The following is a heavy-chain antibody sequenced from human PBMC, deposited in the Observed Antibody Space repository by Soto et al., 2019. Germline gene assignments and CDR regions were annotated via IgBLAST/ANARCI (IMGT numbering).Heavy chain of an antibody. CDR1: GFTFSSYG. V-gene: IGHV3-30*18. Sequence: GSLILSCAASGFTFSSYGMHWVRQAPGKGLEWVAVISYDGSNKYYADSVKGRFTISRDNSKNTLYLQMNSLRAEDTAVYYCAKEYDMLTGYYIGFGYWGQGTLVTVSS. D-gene: IGHD3-9*01. J-gene: IGHJ4*02. CDR2: ISYDGSNK. CDR3: AKEYDMLTGYYIGFGY.